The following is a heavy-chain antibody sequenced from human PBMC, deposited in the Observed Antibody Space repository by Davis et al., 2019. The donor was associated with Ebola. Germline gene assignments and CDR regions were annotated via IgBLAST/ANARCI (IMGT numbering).Heavy chain of an antibody. J-gene: IGHJ4*02. CDR3: AKASYTGYITD. Sequence: ASVKVSCKTSGYTFGKFDIIWVRQAPGQGLEWLGWISPNNGNTDSARKIQGRVTMIADTSTGTAYMELRSLKSDDTAVYFCAKASYTGYITDWGQGTLVSVS. D-gene: IGHD5-24*01. V-gene: IGHV1-18*01. CDR2: ISPNNGNT. CDR1: GYTFGKFD.